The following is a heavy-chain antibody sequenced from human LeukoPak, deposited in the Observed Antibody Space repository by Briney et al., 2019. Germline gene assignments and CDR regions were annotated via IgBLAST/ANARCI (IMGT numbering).Heavy chain of an antibody. V-gene: IGHV5-51*01. CDR3: ARRRYGDYQDFFDY. D-gene: IGHD4-17*01. Sequence: GESLKISCKGSGYSFTNYWIGWVRQMPGKGLEWMGIIHPGDSDTRYSPTFQGQVTISIDKSISTAFLQWTRLQASDTAMYYCARRRYGDYQDFFDYWGQGILVTVSS. CDR2: IHPGDSDT. J-gene: IGHJ4*02. CDR1: GYSFTNYW.